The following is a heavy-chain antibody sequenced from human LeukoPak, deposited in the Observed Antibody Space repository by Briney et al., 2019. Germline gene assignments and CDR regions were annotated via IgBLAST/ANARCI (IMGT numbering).Heavy chain of an antibody. J-gene: IGHJ4*02. V-gene: IGHV3-74*01. D-gene: IGHD4-17*01. CDR3: ARGRYYFEY. Sequence: GGSLRLSCAASGFTFSTYWMHWVRQAPGKGLVCVSRINSDGSSTNYADSVKGRFTISRDNAKNTLYLQMNTLRAEDTAVYYCARGRYYFEYWGQGTLVTVSS. CDR1: GFTFSTYW. CDR2: INSDGSST.